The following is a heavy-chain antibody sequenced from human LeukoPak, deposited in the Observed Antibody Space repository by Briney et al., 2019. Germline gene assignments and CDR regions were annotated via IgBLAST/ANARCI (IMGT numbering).Heavy chain of an antibody. CDR2: IYSGGST. CDR3: AREPLGGSSWYFDY. V-gene: IGHV3-66*01. J-gene: IGHJ4*02. Sequence: GGSLRLSCAASGFTFSSYAMNWVRQAPGKGLEWVSVIYSGGSTYYADSVKGRFTISRDNSKNTLYLQMNSLRAEDTAVYYCAREPLGGSSWYFDYWGQGTLVTVSS. D-gene: IGHD6-13*01. CDR1: GFTFSSYA.